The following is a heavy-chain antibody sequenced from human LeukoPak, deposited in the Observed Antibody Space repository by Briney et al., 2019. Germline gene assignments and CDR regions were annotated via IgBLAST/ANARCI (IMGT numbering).Heavy chain of an antibody. CDR1: GFTFSGYA. D-gene: IGHD3-3*01. CDR3: ARPTNYDFWSGIGY. J-gene: IGHJ4*02. Sequence: GGSLRLSCAASGFTFSGYAMHWVRQAPGKGLEWVAVISYDGSNKYYADSVKGRFTISRDNSKNTLYLQMNSLRAEDTAVYYCARPTNYDFWSGIGYWGQGTLVTVSS. V-gene: IGHV3-30-3*01. CDR2: ISYDGSNK.